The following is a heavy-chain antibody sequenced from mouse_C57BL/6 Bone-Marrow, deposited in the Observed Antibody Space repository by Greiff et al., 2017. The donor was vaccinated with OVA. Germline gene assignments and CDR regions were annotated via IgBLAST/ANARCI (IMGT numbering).Heavy chain of an antibody. V-gene: IGHV1-81*01. Sequence: QVQLKESGAELARPGASVKLSCKASGYTFTSYGISWVKQRTGQGLEWIGEIYPRSGNTYYNEKFKGKATLTADTSSSTAYMELRSLTSEDSAVYFCADGYYGYFDVWGTGTTVTVSS. J-gene: IGHJ1*03. CDR2: IYPRSGNT. D-gene: IGHD2-3*01. CDR3: ADGYYGYFDV. CDR1: GYTFTSYG.